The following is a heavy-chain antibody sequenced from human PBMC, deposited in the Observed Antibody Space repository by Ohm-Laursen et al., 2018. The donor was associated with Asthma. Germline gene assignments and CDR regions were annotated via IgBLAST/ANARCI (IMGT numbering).Heavy chain of an antibody. CDR1: GFTFSSYA. CDR2: ISYDGSNK. D-gene: IGHD3-9*01. CDR3: AREYNGDYDILTGSFDY. Sequence: SLRLSCTASGFTFSSYAMHWVRQAPGKGLEWVAVISYDGSNKYYADSVKGRFAISRDNSKNTLYLQMNSLRAEDTAMYYCAREYNGDYDILTGSFDYWGQGTLVTVSS. V-gene: IGHV3-30*09. J-gene: IGHJ4*02.